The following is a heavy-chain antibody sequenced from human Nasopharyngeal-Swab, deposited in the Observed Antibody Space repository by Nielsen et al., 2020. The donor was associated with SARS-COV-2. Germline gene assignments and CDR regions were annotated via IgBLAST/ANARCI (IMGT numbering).Heavy chain of an antibody. V-gene: IGHV4-34*01. CDR1: GGSFSGYY. Sequence: SETLSLTCAVYGGSFSGYYWSWIRQPPGKGLEWIGEINHSRNTNYNPCLKSRVTILVDTSKNQFSLKLTSVTAADTAVYYCAALREKYGSTLWGQGTLVTVSS. CDR3: AALREKYGSTL. D-gene: IGHD6-19*01. J-gene: IGHJ4*02. CDR2: INHSRNT.